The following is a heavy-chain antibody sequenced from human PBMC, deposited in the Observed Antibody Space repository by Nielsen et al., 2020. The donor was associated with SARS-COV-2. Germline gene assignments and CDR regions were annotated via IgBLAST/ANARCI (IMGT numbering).Heavy chain of an antibody. D-gene: IGHD3-10*01. CDR1: GFTFDDYA. J-gene: IGHJ6*02. CDR3: AKDKGLGHYYYYGMDV. V-gene: IGHV3-9*01. Sequence: GGSLRLSCAASGFTFDDYAMHWVRQAPGKCLEWVSVISWNSGSIGYADSVKGRFTISRDNAKNSLYLQMNSLRAEDTALYYCAKDKGLGHYYYYGMDVWGQGTTVTVSS. CDR2: ISWNSGSI.